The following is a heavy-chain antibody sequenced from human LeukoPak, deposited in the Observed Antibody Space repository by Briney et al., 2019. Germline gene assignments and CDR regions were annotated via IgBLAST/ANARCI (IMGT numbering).Heavy chain of an antibody. Sequence: PSETLSLTCTVSGGSISSSSYYWGWIRQPPGKGLEWIGSIYYSGSTFYNPSLKSRVTISVDTSKNQFSLELSSVTAADTAVYFCARQSSTSCYIDYWGQGTLVAVSS. V-gene: IGHV4-39*01. CDR2: IYYSGST. J-gene: IGHJ4*02. D-gene: IGHD2-2*02. CDR1: GGSISSSSYY. CDR3: ARQSSTSCYIDY.